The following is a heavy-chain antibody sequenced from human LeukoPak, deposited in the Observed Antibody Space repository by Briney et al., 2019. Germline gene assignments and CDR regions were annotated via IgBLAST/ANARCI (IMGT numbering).Heavy chain of an antibody. CDR3: VSPRGFSYGYLDY. Sequence: SETLSLTCTVSGGSISSSSAYWGWIRQPPGKGLEWIGSIYYSKNTYYNPSLKSRVTISADTSKNQFSLTLGSVSATDTAVYYCVSPRGFSYGYLDYWGQGTLVTVSS. CDR1: GGSISSSSAY. D-gene: IGHD5-18*01. J-gene: IGHJ4*02. CDR2: IYYSKNT. V-gene: IGHV4-39*01.